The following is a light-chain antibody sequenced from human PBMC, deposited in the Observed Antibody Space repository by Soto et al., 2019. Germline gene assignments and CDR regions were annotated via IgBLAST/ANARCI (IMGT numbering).Light chain of an antibody. J-gene: IGKJ3*01. CDR1: QSVDTY. V-gene: IGKV3-11*01. CDR3: QQRSNRPPWT. Sequence: EVVLTQTPATLSLSPGESDTLSCRASQSVDTYLAWYQQKPGQPPRLLIYGASNRATGIPARFSGSGSGTDFTLSITALEPEDFAVYYCQQRSNRPPWTFGPGTNV. CDR2: GAS.